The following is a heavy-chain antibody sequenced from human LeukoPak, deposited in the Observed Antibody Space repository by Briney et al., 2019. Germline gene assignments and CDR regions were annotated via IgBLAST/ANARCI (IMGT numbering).Heavy chain of an antibody. V-gene: IGHV3-48*01. Sequence: GGSLRLSCVASGFNFDEYAMNWVRQAPGKGLEWISCIYRDSSVIHYADSVRGRFTVSRDNAKNSMYLQMNSLRAEDTAVYFCARYGSGSNYRDPFDSGGQGTLVIVS. CDR1: GFNFDEYA. D-gene: IGHD3-10*01. J-gene: IGHJ4*02. CDR2: IYRDSSVI. CDR3: ARYGSGSNYRDPFDS.